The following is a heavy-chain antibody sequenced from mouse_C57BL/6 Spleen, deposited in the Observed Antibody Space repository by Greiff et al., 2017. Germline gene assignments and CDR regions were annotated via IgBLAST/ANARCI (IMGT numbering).Heavy chain of an antibody. CDR2: IYPGSGST. CDR1: GYTFTSYW. CDR3: ARGGYYYGSSAFAY. D-gene: IGHD1-1*01. J-gene: IGHJ3*01. V-gene: IGHV1-55*01. Sequence: QVQLQQPGAELVKPGASVKMSCKASGYTFTSYWITWVKQRPGQGLEWIGDIYPGSGSTNYNEKFKGKATLTVDTSSSTAYMQLSSLTSEDSAVYYGARGGYYYGSSAFAYWGQGTRVTVSA.